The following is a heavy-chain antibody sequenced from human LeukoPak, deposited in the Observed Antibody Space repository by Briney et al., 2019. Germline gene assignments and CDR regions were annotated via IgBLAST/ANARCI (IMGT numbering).Heavy chain of an antibody. V-gene: IGHV3-7*01. CDR2: IKQDGSEK. CDR3: ERVLWFAHFDY. CDR1: GFTFSSYW. J-gene: IGHJ4*02. Sequence: GGSLRLSCAASGFTFSSYWMSWVRQAPGKGLEWVANIKQDGSEKYYVDSVKGRFTISRDNAKNSLYLQMNSLRAEDTAVYYCERVLWFAHFDYWGQGTLVTVSS. D-gene: IGHD3-10*01.